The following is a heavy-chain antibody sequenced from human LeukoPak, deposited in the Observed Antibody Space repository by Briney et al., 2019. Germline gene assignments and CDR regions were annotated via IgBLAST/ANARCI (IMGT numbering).Heavy chain of an antibody. D-gene: IGHD4-23*01. Sequence: ASVKVSCKASGYTFTSYDINWVRQAPGQGLEWMGWINPNSGGTNYAQKFQGRVTMTRDTSISTAYMELSRLRSDDTAVYYCAREGSNEEGFDYWGQGTLVTVSS. CDR3: AREGSNEEGFDY. CDR2: INPNSGGT. V-gene: IGHV1-2*02. CDR1: GYTFTSYD. J-gene: IGHJ4*02.